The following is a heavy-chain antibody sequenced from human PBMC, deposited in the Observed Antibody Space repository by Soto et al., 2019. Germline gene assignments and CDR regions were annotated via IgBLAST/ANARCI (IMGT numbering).Heavy chain of an antibody. CDR3: ARGYRYCSSTSCYSRLLGTPTSYYFDY. J-gene: IGHJ4*02. CDR1: GGSFSGYY. Sequence: PSETLSLTCAVYGGSFSGYYWSWIRQPPGKGLEWIGEINHSGSTNYNPSLKSRVTISVDTSKNQFSLKLSSATAADTAVYYCARGYRYCSSTSCYSRLLGTPTSYYFDYWGQGTLVTVS. CDR2: INHSGST. D-gene: IGHD2-2*01. V-gene: IGHV4-34*01.